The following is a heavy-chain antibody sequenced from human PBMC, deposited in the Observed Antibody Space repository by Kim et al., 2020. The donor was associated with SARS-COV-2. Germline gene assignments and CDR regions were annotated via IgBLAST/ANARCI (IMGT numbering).Heavy chain of an antibody. CDR3: ARDSGTMGSMVRGVKD. Sequence: GGSLRLSCAASGFTFSSYSMNWVRQAPGKGLEWVSSISSSSSYIYYADSVKGRFTISRDNAKNSLYLQMNSLRAEDTAVYYCARDSGTMGSMVRGVKDWGQGTLVTVSS. J-gene: IGHJ4*02. CDR2: ISSSSSYI. CDR1: GFTFSSYS. V-gene: IGHV3-21*01. D-gene: IGHD3-10*01.